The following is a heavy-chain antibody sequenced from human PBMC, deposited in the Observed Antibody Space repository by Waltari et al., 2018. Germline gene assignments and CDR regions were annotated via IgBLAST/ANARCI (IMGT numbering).Heavy chain of an antibody. CDR3: AKYSSSPYYYGMDV. D-gene: IGHD6-13*01. Sequence: SIYYSGITYYNPSLKSRATISIDTSKNQFSLKLSSVTAADTAVYYCAKYSSSPYYYGMDVWGQGTTVTVSS. CDR2: IYYSGIT. J-gene: IGHJ6*02. V-gene: IGHV4-39*07.